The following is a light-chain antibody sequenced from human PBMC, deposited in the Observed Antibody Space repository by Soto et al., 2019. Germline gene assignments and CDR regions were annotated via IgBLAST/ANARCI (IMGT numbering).Light chain of an antibody. CDR3: QHYYTHSCT. CDR2: KAS. V-gene: IGKV1-5*03. J-gene: IGKJ2*02. CDR1: KNISSW. Sequence: DIQMTQSPSTLSASVGDRVTITCRASKNISSWFAWYQQRPGKAPKVLIYKASTLESGVSSRFNGSGSGTEFTLTISILQPDDFATYYLQHYYTHSCTFGQGTKLEIK.